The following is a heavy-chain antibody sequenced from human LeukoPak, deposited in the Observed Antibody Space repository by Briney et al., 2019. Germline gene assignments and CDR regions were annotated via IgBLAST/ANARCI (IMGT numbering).Heavy chain of an antibody. CDR1: GGTFSSYA. CDR3: ARDLFPEQLGFDP. J-gene: IGHJ5*02. CDR2: IIPIFGTA. V-gene: IGHV1-69*05. D-gene: IGHD6-13*01. Sequence: SVKVSCKASGGTFSSYAISWVRQAPGQGLEWMGRIIPIFGTANYAQKFQGRVTITTDESTSTAYMELSSLRSEDTAVYYCARDLFPEQLGFDPWGQGTLVTVSS.